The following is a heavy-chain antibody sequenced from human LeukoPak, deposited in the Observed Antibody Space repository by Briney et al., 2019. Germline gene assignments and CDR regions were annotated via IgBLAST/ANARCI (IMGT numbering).Heavy chain of an antibody. D-gene: IGHD5-24*01. V-gene: IGHV3-43*02. CDR2: IVGDGGAT. J-gene: IGHJ4*02. CDR3: VKRRWQTDLFDL. Sequence: GGSLRLACTASGFIFDYYAMHWVRQPPGKGLEWVSLIVGDGGATFYADSVQGRFAISRDNSKNSLFLQMNSLRPDDTAFYYCVKRRWQTDLFDLWGQGTLLTVSS. CDR1: GFIFDYYA.